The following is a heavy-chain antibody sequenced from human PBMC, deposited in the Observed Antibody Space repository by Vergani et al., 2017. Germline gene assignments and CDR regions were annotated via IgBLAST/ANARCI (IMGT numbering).Heavy chain of an antibody. J-gene: IGHJ4*02. Sequence: VQLVESGGGVVQPGRSLRLSCAASGFTFSSYGMHWVRQAPGKGLEWVAVIWYDGSNKYYADSVKGRFTISRDNSKNTLYLQMNSLRAEDTAVYYCARDKVARYLFDYWGQGTLVTVSS. CDR2: IWYDGSNK. CDR3: ARDKVARYLFDY. V-gene: IGHV3-33*01. D-gene: IGHD5-12*01. CDR1: GFTFSSYG.